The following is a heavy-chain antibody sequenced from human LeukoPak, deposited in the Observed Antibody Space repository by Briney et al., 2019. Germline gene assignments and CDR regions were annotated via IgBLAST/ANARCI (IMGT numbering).Heavy chain of an antibody. CDR2: FKSKVAGGTT. D-gene: IGHD1-26*01. J-gene: IGHJ3*02. Sequence: PGGSLSLSCAAAGFTSSVTWMSWVSQAPGRGLGWVGRFKSKVAGGTTDYAASVAGRFTISRDDSRNMWYLKMNRLKTEDTGVYYCTMGAPQADAFDIWGQETIVTVSS. V-gene: IGHV3-15*01. CDR3: TMGAPQADAFDI. CDR1: GFTSSVTW.